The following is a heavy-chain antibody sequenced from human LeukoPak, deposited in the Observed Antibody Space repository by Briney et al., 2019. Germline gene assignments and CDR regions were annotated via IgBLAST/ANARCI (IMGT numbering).Heavy chain of an antibody. J-gene: IGHJ4*02. D-gene: IGHD3-16*01. V-gene: IGHV4-30-2*06. CDR2: IYHSGST. CDR3: ACRGIRQTYFDP. CDR1: GGSFISGGYS. Sequence: SETLSLTCAVSGGSFISGGYSWNWIRQSPGKGLEWIGYIYHSGSTYNNPSLKSRVTISVDRSKNKFSLNLSSVTAADTAVYYCACRGIRQTYFDPGGRGILVTVPS.